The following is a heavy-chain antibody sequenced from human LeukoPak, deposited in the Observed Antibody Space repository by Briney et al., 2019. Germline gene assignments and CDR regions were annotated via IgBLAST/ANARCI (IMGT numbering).Heavy chain of an antibody. D-gene: IGHD2-2*01. V-gene: IGHV3-20*04. CDR2: INWNGGSK. CDR1: GFSFGTYG. J-gene: IGHJ4*02. Sequence: GGSLRLSCAASGFSFGTYGMSWVRQVPGKGLEWVSGINWNGGSKGYADSVKGRFTISRDNAKNSLYLQMNSLRAEDTALYYCARDVLRFCSSTSCYASWSYWGQGTLVTVSS. CDR3: ARDVLRFCSSTSCYASWSY.